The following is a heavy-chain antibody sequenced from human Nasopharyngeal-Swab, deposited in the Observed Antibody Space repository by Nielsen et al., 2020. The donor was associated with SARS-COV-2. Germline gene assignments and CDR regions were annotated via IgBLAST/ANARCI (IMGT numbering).Heavy chain of an antibody. J-gene: IGHJ3*02. CDR2: IGTAGDT. CDR3: ARGFYDSSGYVEDAFDI. D-gene: IGHD3-22*01. V-gene: IGHV3-13*01. Sequence: GKSLKIPCAASGFTFSSYDMHWVRQATGKGLEWVSAIGTAGDTYYPGSVKGRFTISRENAKNSLYLQMNSLRAEDTAVYYCARGFYDSSGYVEDAFDIRGQGTMVTVSS. CDR1: GFTFSSYD.